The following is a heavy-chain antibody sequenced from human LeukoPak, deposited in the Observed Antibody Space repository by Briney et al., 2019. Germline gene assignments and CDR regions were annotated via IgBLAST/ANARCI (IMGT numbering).Heavy chain of an antibody. CDR3: ARHASSVSWFDP. CDR1: GYIFSTYW. Sequence: GESLKISCKGSGYIFSTYWIGWVRQMPGKGLEWMGSIYPGDSDTRYRPSFQGQVTISADKSISTAYLQWSSLRASDTAMYYCARHASSVSWFDPWGQGTLVTVSP. J-gene: IGHJ5*02. CDR2: IYPGDSDT. V-gene: IGHV5-51*01.